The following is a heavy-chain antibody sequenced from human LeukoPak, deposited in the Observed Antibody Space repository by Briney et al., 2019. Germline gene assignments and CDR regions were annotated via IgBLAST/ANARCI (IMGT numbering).Heavy chain of an antibody. CDR1: GYTFTSYD. CDR2: MNPNSGNT. Sequence: GASVKVSCKASGYTFTSYDINWVRQATGQGLEGMGWMNPNSGNTGYAQKFQGRVTMTRNTSISTAYMELSSLRSEDTAMYYCARRRDSSSWYLAFDIWGQGTMVTVSS. D-gene: IGHD6-13*01. J-gene: IGHJ3*02. V-gene: IGHV1-8*01. CDR3: ARRRDSSSWYLAFDI.